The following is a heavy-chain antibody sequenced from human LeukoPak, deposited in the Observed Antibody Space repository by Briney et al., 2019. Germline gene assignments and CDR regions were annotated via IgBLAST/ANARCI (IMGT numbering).Heavy chain of an antibody. V-gene: IGHV3-73*01. Sequence: PGGSLRLSCAASGFTFSGSAMHWVRQASGKGLEWVGRIRSKTNSYATSYAASVKGRFALSRDDSKNTAYLQMNSLKTEDTAVYCCTRYNVGFESWGQGTLVTVSS. D-gene: IGHD1-1*01. J-gene: IGHJ4*02. CDR3: TRYNVGFES. CDR1: GFTFSGSA. CDR2: IRSKTNSYAT.